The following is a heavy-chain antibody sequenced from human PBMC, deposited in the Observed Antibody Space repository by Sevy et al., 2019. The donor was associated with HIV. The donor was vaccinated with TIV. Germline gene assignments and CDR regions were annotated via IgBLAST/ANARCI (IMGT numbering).Heavy chain of an antibody. CDR2: INEHGSTN. Sequence: GGSLRLSCAASGFIFNDYWMHWVRQAPGKGLEWVANINEHGSTNCYLDSVKGRFTISRDNAKNSLFLQMNSLRVDDTAVYYCARAIGAGAAYWGQGTPVTVSS. CDR1: GFIFNDYW. CDR3: ARAIGAGAAY. V-gene: IGHV3-7*03. J-gene: IGHJ4*02. D-gene: IGHD6-13*01.